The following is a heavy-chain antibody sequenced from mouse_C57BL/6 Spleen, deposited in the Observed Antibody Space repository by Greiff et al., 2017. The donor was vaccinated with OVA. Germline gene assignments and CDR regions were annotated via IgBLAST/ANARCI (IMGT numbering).Heavy chain of an antibody. D-gene: IGHD1-1*01. CDR1: GYTFTSYW. Sequence: QVHVKQPGAELVKPGASVKMSCKASGYTFTSYWITWVKQRPGQGLEWIGDIYPGSGSTNYNEKFKSKATLTVDTSSSTAYMQLSSLTSEDSAVYYCARSRGSSLYYAMDYWGQGTSVTVSS. V-gene: IGHV1-55*01. CDR3: ARSRGSSLYYAMDY. J-gene: IGHJ4*01. CDR2: IYPGSGST.